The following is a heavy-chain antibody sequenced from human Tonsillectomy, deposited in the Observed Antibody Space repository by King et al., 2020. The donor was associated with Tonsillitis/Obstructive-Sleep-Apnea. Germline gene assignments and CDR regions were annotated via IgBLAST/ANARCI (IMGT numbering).Heavy chain of an antibody. V-gene: IGHV3-30*04. J-gene: IGHJ4*02. D-gene: IGHD6-13*01. Sequence: VQLVESGGGVVQPGRSLRLSCVGSGFTLNNYTLQWVRQAPGRGLEWVAVISHDGSKKYYTDSVKGRFTISRDNSKNKVYLQMNSLRAEDTAVYYCARDQEQQLVRGFFDYWGQGTLVTVSS. CDR2: ISHDGSKK. CDR1: GFTLNNYT. CDR3: ARDQEQQLVRGFFDY.